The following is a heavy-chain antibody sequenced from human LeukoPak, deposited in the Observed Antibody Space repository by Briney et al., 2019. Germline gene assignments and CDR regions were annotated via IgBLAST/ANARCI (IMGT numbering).Heavy chain of an antibody. D-gene: IGHD4-11*01. CDR1: GGSISSSSYY. J-gene: IGHJ4*02. CDR2: IYYSGST. Sequence: SETLSLTCTVSGGSISSSSYYWGWIRQPPGKGLEWIGSIYYSGSTYYNPSLKSRVTISVDTSKNQFSLKLSSVTAADTAVYYCARGSNYLHWGQGTLVTVSS. CDR3: ARGSNYLH. V-gene: IGHV4-39*07.